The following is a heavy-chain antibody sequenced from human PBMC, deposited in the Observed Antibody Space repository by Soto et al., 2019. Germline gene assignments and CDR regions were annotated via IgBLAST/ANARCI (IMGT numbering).Heavy chain of an antibody. CDR2: IYCDDDK. J-gene: IGHJ4*02. CDR3: AHRQLYNGAWNEGTFDY. CDR1: GFSLTTRPVG. V-gene: IGHV2-5*02. Sequence: SGPTLVNPTQTLTLTCTFSGFSLTTRPVGVGWIRQPPGQALEWVALIYCDDDKRYNPSLKTRVTITKDTSKNQVVLTMTNMDPVDTATYYCAHRQLYNGAWNEGTFDYWGQGALVTVSS. D-gene: IGHD1-1*01.